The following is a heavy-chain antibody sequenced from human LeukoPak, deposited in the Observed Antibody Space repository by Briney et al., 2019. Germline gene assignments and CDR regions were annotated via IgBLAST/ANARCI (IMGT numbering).Heavy chain of an antibody. Sequence: SETLSLTCTVSGGSISSYYWSWIRQPAGKGLEWIGRIYTSGSTNYNPSLKSRVTMSVDTSKNQFSLKLSSVTAADTAVYHCARDDDFWSGQVFDIWGQGTMVTVSS. CDR1: GGSISSYY. J-gene: IGHJ3*02. CDR3: ARDDDFWSGQVFDI. V-gene: IGHV4-4*07. CDR2: IYTSGST. D-gene: IGHD3-3*01.